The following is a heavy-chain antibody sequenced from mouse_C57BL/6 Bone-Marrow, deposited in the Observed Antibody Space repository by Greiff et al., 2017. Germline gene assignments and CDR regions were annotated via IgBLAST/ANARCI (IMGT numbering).Heavy chain of an antibody. Sequence: EVNLVESGGGLVKPGGSLKLSCAASGFTFSSYAMSWVRQTPEKRLEWVATISDGGSYTYYPDNVKGRFTISRDNAKNNLYLQMSHLKSEDTAMYYCARDRDGGDYWGQGTTLTVSS. CDR2: ISDGGSYT. D-gene: IGHD2-3*01. J-gene: IGHJ2*01. CDR1: GFTFSSYA. V-gene: IGHV5-4*01. CDR3: ARDRDGGDY.